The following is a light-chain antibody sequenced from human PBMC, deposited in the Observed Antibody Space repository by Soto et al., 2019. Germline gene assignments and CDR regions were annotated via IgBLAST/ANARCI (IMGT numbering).Light chain of an antibody. J-gene: IGKJ1*01. CDR3: QQYNNYWT. V-gene: IGKV1-5*01. CDR1: QSIRGR. CDR2: DAS. Sequence: DIQMTQSPSTLSASVGDRVTITCRASQSIRGRLAWYKQKLGKAPKVLLYDASSLESGAPSRFSGSASGTLFTLTISCLQADGFATYYCQQYNNYWTFGQGTKVETK.